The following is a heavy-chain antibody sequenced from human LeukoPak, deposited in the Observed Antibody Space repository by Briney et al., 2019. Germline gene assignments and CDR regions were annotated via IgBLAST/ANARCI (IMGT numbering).Heavy chain of an antibody. CDR2: ISGSGGST. V-gene: IGHV3-23*01. CDR3: ARDDTQLRYFDWFFDY. CDR1: GFTFSSYA. J-gene: IGHJ4*02. D-gene: IGHD3-9*01. Sequence: GGSLRLSCAASGFTFSSYAMSWVRQAPGKGLEWVSAISGSGGSTYYADSVKGRFTISRDNSRNTLYLQMNSLRAEDTAVYYCARDDTQLRYFDWFFDYWGQGTLVTVSS.